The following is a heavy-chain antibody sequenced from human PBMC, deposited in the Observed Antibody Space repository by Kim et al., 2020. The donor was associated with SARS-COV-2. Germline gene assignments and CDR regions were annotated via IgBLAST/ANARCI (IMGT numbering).Heavy chain of an antibody. D-gene: IGHD3-9*01. V-gene: IGHV4-34*01. J-gene: IGHJ4*02. CDR3: ARWGPDTLTQTYVMNY. CDR1: GGSFSGYY. Sequence: SETLSLTCAVYGGSFSGYYWNWIRQTPGKGLEWIGEIKHSGTTNYNPSLKSRVTISLDTSKNQFSLRLISVTAADTAVYYCARWGPDTLTQTYVMNYWGQGTLAPAPS. CDR2: IKHSGTT.